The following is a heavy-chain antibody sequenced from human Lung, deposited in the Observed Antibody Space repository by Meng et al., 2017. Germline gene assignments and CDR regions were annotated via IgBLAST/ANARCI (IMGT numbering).Heavy chain of an antibody. CDR3: ARGLGEAVVPRTMFDY. J-gene: IGHJ4*02. CDR2: IYHSGGT. V-gene: IGHV4-4*02. Sequence: GKRRGPGPGLVKPSGTLSLTCGVSGGSISSSNGWSWVRQPPGKGLEWIGEIYHSGGTKYNPSLKSRVTISVDKSKNQFSLKLSSVTAADTAVYYCARGLGEAVVPRTMFDYWGQGTLVTVSS. D-gene: IGHD2-2*01. CDR1: GGSISSSNG.